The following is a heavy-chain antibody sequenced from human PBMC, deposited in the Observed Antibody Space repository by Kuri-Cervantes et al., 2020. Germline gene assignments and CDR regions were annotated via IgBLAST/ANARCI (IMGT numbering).Heavy chain of an antibody. CDR2: INPNSGGT. D-gene: IGHD2-15*01. CDR1: GYTFTGYY. V-gene: IGHV1-2*02. CDR3: ARDCSGGSCFVFGMDV. J-gene: IGHJ6*02. Sequence: ASVKVSCKASGYTFTGYYMHWVRQAPGQGLEWMGWINPNSGGTNYAQKFQGRVTMTRDTSISTAYMELSRPRSDDTAVYYCARDCSGGSCFVFGMDVWGQGTTVTVSS.